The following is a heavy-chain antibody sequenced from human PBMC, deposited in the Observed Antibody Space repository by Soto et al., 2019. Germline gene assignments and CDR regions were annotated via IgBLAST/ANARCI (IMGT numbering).Heavy chain of an antibody. Sequence: SVKVSCKASGGTFSSYAISWVRQAPGQGLEWMGGIIPIFGTANYAQKFQGRVTITADESTSTAYMELSSLRSEDTAVYYCARIRYISRARGYYYYGMDVRGQGTTVTVSS. D-gene: IGHD5-18*01. CDR3: ARIRYISRARGYYYYGMDV. CDR1: GGTFSSYA. V-gene: IGHV1-69*13. J-gene: IGHJ6*02. CDR2: IIPIFGTA.